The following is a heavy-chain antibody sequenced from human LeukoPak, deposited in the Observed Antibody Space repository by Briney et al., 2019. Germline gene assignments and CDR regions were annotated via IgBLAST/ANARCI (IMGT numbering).Heavy chain of an antibody. J-gene: IGHJ6*02. Sequence: GGSLRLSCAASGLTVSSNYMSWVRQAPGKGLEWISIICSDGLTYYADSVEDRFTISRDNSKNTLYLQMNTLRAEDTAVYYCARDRVELTTVNRSFYYYGMDVWGQGTTVTVSS. CDR1: GLTVSSNY. D-gene: IGHD4-17*01. V-gene: IGHV3-66*01. CDR2: ICSDGLT. CDR3: ARDRVELTTVNRSFYYYGMDV.